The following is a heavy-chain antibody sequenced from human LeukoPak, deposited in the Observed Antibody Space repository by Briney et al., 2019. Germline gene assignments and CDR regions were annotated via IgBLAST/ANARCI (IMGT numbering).Heavy chain of an antibody. D-gene: IGHD3-10*01. CDR3: ARYPGGYYYGMDV. J-gene: IGHJ6*04. V-gene: IGHV3-7*03. CDR2: IKQDGSEK. CDR1: GFTFSSYW. Sequence: PGGSLRLSCAASGFTFSSYWMSWVRQAPGKGLEWVANIKQDGSEKYHVDSLKGRFTISRDNAKNSLYLQMNSLRAEDTAVYYCARYPGGYYYGMDVWGKGTTVTVSS.